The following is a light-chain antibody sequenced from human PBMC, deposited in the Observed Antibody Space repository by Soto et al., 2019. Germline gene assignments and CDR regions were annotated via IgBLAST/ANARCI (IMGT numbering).Light chain of an antibody. CDR2: DAS. V-gene: IGKV1-5*01. CDR3: QQYHSYSYT. Sequence: DIQMTQSPSTLSPFVGDRVTITCLACRSISNWLAWYQQRPGIAPKLLIFDASILQSGVPSQFSGSGSGTEFTLSISRLQTDDFATYYCQQYHSYSYTFGQGTRLEIK. J-gene: IGKJ5*01. CDR1: RSISNW.